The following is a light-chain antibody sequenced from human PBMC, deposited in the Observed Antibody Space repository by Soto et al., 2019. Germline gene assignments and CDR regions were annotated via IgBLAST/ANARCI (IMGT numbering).Light chain of an antibody. V-gene: IGKV3-11*01. CDR1: QSVNIH. J-gene: IGKJ5*01. CDR2: GAS. CDR3: QQRNTWPPIT. Sequence: EIVMTQSPATLSVSPGERATLSCRASQSVNIHLAWYQQKPGQAPRLPIYGASRRASGVPARFSGSGSGTDFTLTISSLEPEEFALYYCQQRNTWPPITFGQGTRLEI.